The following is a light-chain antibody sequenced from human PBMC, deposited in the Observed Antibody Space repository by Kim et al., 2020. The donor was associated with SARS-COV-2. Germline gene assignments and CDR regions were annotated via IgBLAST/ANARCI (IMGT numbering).Light chain of an antibody. J-gene: IGLJ2*01. Sequence: VALGQTVRITCQGDSLRSYYATWYQQKPGQAPIVVIYGKNNRPSGLPDRFSGSSSGNTASLTITGTQAGDEADYYCNSRDSNDNVVFGGGTQLTVL. V-gene: IGLV3-19*01. CDR3: NSRDSNDNVV. CDR2: GKN. CDR1: SLRSYY.